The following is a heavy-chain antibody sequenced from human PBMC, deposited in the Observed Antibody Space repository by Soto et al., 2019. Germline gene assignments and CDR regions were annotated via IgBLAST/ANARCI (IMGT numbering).Heavy chain of an antibody. J-gene: IGHJ5*02. CDR3: SRVPRYPWYIVEVPYDMFEDWFAP. Sequence: QVQLVQSGAEVKKPGASVKVSCKASGYTFITYAVKWVRQAPGQSLEWIGWINAGNGNTKYSQKCHDRVTINKDNSASTTYMELSSLISEDTAVYYGSRVPRYPWYIVEVPYDMFEDWFAPCGQGTLVTVSS. D-gene: IGHD2-2*01. CDR1: GYTFITYA. V-gene: IGHV1-3*01. CDR2: INAGNGNT.